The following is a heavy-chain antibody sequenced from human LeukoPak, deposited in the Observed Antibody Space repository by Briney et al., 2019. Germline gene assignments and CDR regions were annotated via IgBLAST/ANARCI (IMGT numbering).Heavy chain of an antibody. CDR1: GFIFSSYG. D-gene: IGHD6-19*01. CDR2: IWHDGSAE. CDR3: AKDNRGGWSGYFDY. J-gene: IGHJ4*02. Sequence: GGSLRLSCATSGFIFSSYGMYWVRQAPGKGLEWVAVIWHDGSAEFYADSVRGRFSISRDDSKNTVYLRMNSLRAEDTALYYCAKDNRGGWSGYFDYWGQGVLVTVSS. V-gene: IGHV3-33*06.